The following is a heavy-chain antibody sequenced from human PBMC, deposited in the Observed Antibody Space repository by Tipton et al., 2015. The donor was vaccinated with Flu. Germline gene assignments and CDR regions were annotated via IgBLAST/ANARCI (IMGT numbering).Heavy chain of an antibody. CDR2: IWSDGSNE. Sequence: SLRLSCAASGFMFRIYGMHWARQAPGKGLEWVAVIWSDGSNEYYADSVKGRFTISRDNSKNTLYLQMNSLRAEDTAVYYCATGRFYYDSSGTRFDGFDIWGQGTMVTVSS. J-gene: IGHJ3*02. V-gene: IGHV3-33*01. CDR3: ATGRFYYDSSGTRFDGFDI. CDR1: GFMFRIYG. D-gene: IGHD3-22*01.